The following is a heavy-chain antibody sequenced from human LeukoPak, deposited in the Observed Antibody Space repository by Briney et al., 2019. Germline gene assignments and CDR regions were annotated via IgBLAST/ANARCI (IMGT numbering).Heavy chain of an antibody. CDR2: ISVYNGYT. CDR3: ARLISPVVAATTGYFDY. Sequence: ASVKVSCKTSGYTFTNYGVSWVRQAPGQGLEWMGWISVYNGYTNYAQKLQVRVTMTTDTSTSTAYMELRSLTSDDTAVYYCARLISPVVAATTGYFDYWGQGTLVTVSS. J-gene: IGHJ4*02. D-gene: IGHD2-15*01. V-gene: IGHV1-18*01. CDR1: GYTFTNYG.